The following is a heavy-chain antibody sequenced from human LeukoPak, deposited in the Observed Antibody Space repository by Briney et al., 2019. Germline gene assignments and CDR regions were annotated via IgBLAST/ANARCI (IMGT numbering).Heavy chain of an antibody. D-gene: IGHD1-1*01. V-gene: IGHV4-61*08. CDR2: IYYSGTT. Sequence: SQTLSLTCKVSGDSINSAGHYWSWIRQPPGKGLEWIGYIYYSGTTNYNPSLKSRVTISVDTSKNQFSLKLSSVTAADTAVYYCAGLGNWNDGRTVYYYYYYMDVWGKGTTVTVSS. J-gene: IGHJ6*03. CDR3: AGLGNWNDGRTVYYYYYYMDV. CDR1: GDSINSAGHY.